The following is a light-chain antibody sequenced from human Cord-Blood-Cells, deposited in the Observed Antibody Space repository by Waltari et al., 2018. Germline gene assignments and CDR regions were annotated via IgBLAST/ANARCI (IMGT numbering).Light chain of an antibody. V-gene: IGKV1-39*01. CDR3: QQSYSTPYT. Sequence: DIKMTQSQSPLSASVGDRVTITCRASQSISSYLNWYQQKPGKAPKLLIYAASSLQSGVPSRFSGSGSGTDFTLTISSLQPEDFATYYCQQSYSTPYTFGQGTKLEIK. J-gene: IGKJ2*01. CDR1: QSISSY. CDR2: AAS.